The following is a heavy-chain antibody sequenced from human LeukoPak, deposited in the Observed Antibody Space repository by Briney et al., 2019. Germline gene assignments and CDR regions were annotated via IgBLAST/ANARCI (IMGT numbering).Heavy chain of an antibody. D-gene: IGHD2-2*02. CDR2: INPSGGST. Sequence: ASVKVSRKASGYTFTSYYMHWVRQAPGQGLEWMGIINPSGGSTSYAQKFQGRVTMTRDTSTSTVYMELSSLRSEDTAVYYCAREEMGDCSSTSCYRFGSSPLFDYWGQGTLVTVSS. CDR1: GYTFTSYY. J-gene: IGHJ4*02. CDR3: AREEMGDCSSTSCYRFGSSPLFDY. V-gene: IGHV1-46*01.